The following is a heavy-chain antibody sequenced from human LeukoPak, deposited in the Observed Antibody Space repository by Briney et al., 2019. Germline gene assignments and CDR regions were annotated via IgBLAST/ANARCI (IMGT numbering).Heavy chain of an antibody. V-gene: IGHV4-34*01. D-gene: IGHD3-10*01. CDR2: INHSGST. J-gene: IGHJ3*02. CDR1: GGSFSGYY. Sequence: PSETLSLTCAVYGGSFSGYYWSWLRQPPGKGLEWIGEINHSGSTNYNPSLKSRVTISVDTSKNQFSLKLSSVTAADTAVYYCALKRGRHAFDIWGQGTMVAVSS. CDR3: ALKRGRHAFDI.